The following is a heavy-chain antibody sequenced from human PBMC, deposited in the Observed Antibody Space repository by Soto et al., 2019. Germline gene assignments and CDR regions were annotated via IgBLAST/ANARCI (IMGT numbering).Heavy chain of an antibody. CDR3: AKGSLHSSSSWH. J-gene: IGHJ4*02. D-gene: IGHD6-6*01. V-gene: IGHV3-23*01. CDR2: ISGSGGST. Sequence: VGSLRLSCAASGFTFSSYAMSWVRQAPGKGLEWVSAISGSGGSTYYADSVKGRFTISRDNSKNTLYLQMNSLRAEDTAVYYCAKGSLHSSSSWHWGQGTLVTVSS. CDR1: GFTFSSYA.